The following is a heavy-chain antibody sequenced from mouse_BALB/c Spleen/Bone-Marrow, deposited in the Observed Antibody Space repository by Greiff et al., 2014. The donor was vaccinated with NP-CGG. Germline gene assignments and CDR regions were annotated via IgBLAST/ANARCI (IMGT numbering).Heavy chain of an antibody. CDR1: GFSLTSYG. V-gene: IGHV2-9*02. D-gene: IGHD1-2*01. Sequence: VQLQQSGPGLVAPSQSLPITCTVSGFSLTSYGVHWVRQPPGKGLEWLGVIWADGSTNYNSALMSRLSIRKDNSKSQVFLKMNSLQTDDTAMYYCARITTATGAMDYWGQGTSVTVSS. CDR3: ARITTATGAMDY. J-gene: IGHJ4*01. CDR2: IWADGST.